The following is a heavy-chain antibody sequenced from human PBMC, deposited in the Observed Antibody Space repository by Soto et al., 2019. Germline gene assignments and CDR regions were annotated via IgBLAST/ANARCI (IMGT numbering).Heavy chain of an antibody. D-gene: IGHD5-18*01. CDR2: ISESISTI. CDR1: GFTLSTSS. CDR3: ARESGYSYGFVHYGMDV. J-gene: IGHJ6*02. Sequence: PGGSLRLSCAASGFTLSTSSMNWVRQAPGKGLEWVSFISESISTIYYADSVKGRFTISRDNAKKSLFLQMNSLRDEDTAVYYCARESGYSYGFVHYGMDVWGQGTTVTVSS. V-gene: IGHV3-48*02.